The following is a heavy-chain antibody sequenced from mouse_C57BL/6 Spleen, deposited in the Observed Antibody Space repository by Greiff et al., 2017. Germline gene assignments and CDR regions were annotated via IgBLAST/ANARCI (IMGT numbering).Heavy chain of an antibody. J-gene: IGHJ4*01. CDR1: GFTFSDYY. Sequence: EVHLVESGGGLVQPGGSLKLSCAASGFTFSDYYMYWVRQTPEKRLEWVAYISNGGGSTYHPDTVKGRFTISRDNAKNTLYLQMSRLKSEDTAMYYCARRGFYYDYDDGYYAMDYWGQGTSVTVAS. V-gene: IGHV5-12*01. D-gene: IGHD2-4*01. CDR2: ISNGGGST. CDR3: ARRGFYYDYDDGYYAMDY.